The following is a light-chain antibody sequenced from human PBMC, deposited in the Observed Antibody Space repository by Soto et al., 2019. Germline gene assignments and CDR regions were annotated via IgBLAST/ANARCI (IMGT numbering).Light chain of an antibody. CDR3: QSYDSSLSAYV. J-gene: IGLJ1*01. Sequence: QSVLTQPPSVSGAPGQRVTISCTGSSSNIGAGYDVHWYLHLPGTAPKLLIYGNNNRPSGVPDRFSGSKSGTSASLAITVLQAEDEADYYCQSYDSSLSAYVFGTGTKLTVL. CDR2: GNN. CDR1: SSNIGAGYD. V-gene: IGLV1-40*01.